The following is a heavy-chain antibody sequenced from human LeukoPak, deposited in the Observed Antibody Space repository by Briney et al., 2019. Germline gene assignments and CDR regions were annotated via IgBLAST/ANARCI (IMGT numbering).Heavy chain of an antibody. V-gene: IGHV4-31*03. CDR2: IYYSGST. Sequence: SETLSLTCTVSGGSISSGGYYWSWIRPHPGKGLEWIGYIYYSGSTYYNPSLKSRVTISIDTSKNQFSLKLSSVTAADTAVYYCARADVYYGSGSYILPYFDYWGQGTLVTVSS. D-gene: IGHD3-10*01. CDR1: GGSISSGGYY. J-gene: IGHJ4*02. CDR3: ARADVYYGSGSYILPYFDY.